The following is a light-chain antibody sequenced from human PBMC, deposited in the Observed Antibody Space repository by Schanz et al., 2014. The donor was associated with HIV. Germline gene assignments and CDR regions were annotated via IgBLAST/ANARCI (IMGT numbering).Light chain of an antibody. V-gene: IGLV2-14*03. Sequence: QSVLTQPASVSGSPGQSITISCSGTSSDIGAFDYVSWYQQYPGKAPKLIVYGVSDRPSGLSYRFSGSKSGNTASLAISDLQAADEADYYCISYTRDTVLFGGGTKLTVL. CDR3: ISYTRDTVL. CDR1: SSDIGAFDY. CDR2: GVS. J-gene: IGLJ2*01.